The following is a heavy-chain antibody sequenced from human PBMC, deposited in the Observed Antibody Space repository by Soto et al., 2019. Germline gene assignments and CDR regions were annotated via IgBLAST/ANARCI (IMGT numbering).Heavy chain of an antibody. D-gene: IGHD6-13*01. J-gene: IGHJ3*02. CDR3: ARSSSNAFDI. V-gene: IGHV3-7*01. CDR1: GFTFSNYW. CDR2: IKQDGSEK. Sequence: PGGSLRLSCAASGFTFSNYWMGWVRQAPGKGLEWVANIKQDGSEKYYVDSVKGRFTISRDNAKNSLNIQMNSLRAEDTAVYYCARSSSNAFDIWGQGTMVTVSS.